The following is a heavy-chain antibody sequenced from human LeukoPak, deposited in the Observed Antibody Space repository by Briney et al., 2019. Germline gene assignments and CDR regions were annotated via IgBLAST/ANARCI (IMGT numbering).Heavy chain of an antibody. CDR1: GGTFSKYT. V-gene: IGHV1-69*13. D-gene: IGHD2-15*01. CDR2: ITPLFGTA. Sequence: SVKVSCKASGGTFSKYTISWVRQRPGQGLEWMGGITPLFGTANYAQKLQGRVTITADESASTAYMELSSLRSEDTAVYYCARDSSDIQSLIAHWGQGTLVTVSS. J-gene: IGHJ1*01. CDR3: ARDSSDIQSLIAH.